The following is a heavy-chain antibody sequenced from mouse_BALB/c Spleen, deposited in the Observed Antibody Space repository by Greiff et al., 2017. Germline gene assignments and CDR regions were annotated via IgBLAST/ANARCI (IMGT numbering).Heavy chain of an antibody. CDR2: IDPENGDT. V-gene: IGHV14-4*02. J-gene: IGHJ4*01. Sequence: VQLQQSGAELVRSGASVKLSCTASGFNINDYYMHWVKQRPEQGLEWIGWIDPENGDTEYAPKFQGKATMTADTSSNTAYLQLSSLTSADTAVYYCNALLWKCGMDYWGQGTSVTVSS. CDR1: GFNINDYY. CDR3: NALLWKCGMDY. D-gene: IGHD2-10*01.